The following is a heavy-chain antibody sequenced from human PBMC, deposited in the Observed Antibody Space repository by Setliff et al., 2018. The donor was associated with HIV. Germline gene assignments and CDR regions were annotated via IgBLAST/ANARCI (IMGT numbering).Heavy chain of an antibody. D-gene: IGHD3-10*01. J-gene: IGHJ2*01. CDR2: INHSGST. Sequence: PSETLSLTCAVYGGSFSGYYWSWIRQPPGKGLEWIGEINHSGSTNYNPSLKSRVTISVDTSKNQFSLKLSSVTAADTAVYYCARDNSYYYGSGSHYWY. V-gene: IGHV4-34*01. CDR3: ARDNSYYYGSGSHYWY. CDR1: GGSFSGYY.